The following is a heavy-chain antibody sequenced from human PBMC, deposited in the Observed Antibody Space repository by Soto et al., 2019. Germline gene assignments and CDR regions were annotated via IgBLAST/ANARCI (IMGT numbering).Heavy chain of an antibody. CDR2: IYPGDSDT. CDR3: ARHRSFCINGVSYWDYSYYVMDV. J-gene: IGHJ6*02. V-gene: IGHV5-51*01. D-gene: IGHD2-8*01. CDR1: GYSFTSYW. Sequence: GESLKISCKGSGYSFTSYWIGWVRQMPGKGLEWMGIIYPGDSDTRYSPSFQGQVTISADKSISTAYLQWSSLKASDTAMYYCARHRSFCINGVSYWDYSYYVMDVWGQGITVTVPS.